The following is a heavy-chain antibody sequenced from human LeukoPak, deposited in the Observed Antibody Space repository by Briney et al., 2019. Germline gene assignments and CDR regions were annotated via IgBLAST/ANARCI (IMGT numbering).Heavy chain of an antibody. CDR3: AKDGYYYDSSGYYPGDY. Sequence: PGGSLRLSCAASGFTFSSYGMHWVRQAPGKGLEWVAVISYDGSNKYYADSVKGRFTISRDNSKNTLYLQMNSLRAEDTAVYYCAKDGYYYDSSGYYPGDYWGQGTLVTVSS. J-gene: IGHJ4*02. CDR1: GFTFSSYG. CDR2: ISYDGSNK. V-gene: IGHV3-30*18. D-gene: IGHD3-22*01.